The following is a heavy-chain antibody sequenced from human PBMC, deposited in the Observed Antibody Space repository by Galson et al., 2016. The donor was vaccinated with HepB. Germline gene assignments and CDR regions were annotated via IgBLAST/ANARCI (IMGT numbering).Heavy chain of an antibody. Sequence: SLRLSCAASGFPFSQYNMNWVRQAPGKGLEWVSFISSSSSYVYYVDSVKGRFTISRDNSKKTVYLQMSSLRAEDTAVYYCARLFGGYIDYWGQGTLVTVSS. CDR1: GFPFSQYN. J-gene: IGHJ4*02. V-gene: IGHV3-21*04. CDR2: ISSSSSYV. CDR3: ARLFGGYIDY. D-gene: IGHD2-15*01.